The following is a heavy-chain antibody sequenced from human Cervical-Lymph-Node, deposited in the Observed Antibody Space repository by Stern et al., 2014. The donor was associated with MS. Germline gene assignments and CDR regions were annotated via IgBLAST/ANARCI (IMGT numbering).Heavy chain of an antibody. V-gene: IGHV3-11*06. D-gene: IGHD5-24*01. CDR3: ARVEGYNQYYFDY. J-gene: IGHJ4*02. Sequence: MQLVESGGGLVKPGGSLRLSCAASGFTFSDYYMRWIRQAPGKGLEWVSYISSSSSYTNYADSVKGRFTISRDNAKNSLYLQRNSLRAEDTAVYYCARVEGYNQYYFDYWGQGTLVTVSS. CDR1: GFTFSDYY. CDR2: ISSSSSYT.